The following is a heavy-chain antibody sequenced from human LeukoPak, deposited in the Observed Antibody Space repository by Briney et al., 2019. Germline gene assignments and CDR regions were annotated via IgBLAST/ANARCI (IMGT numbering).Heavy chain of an antibody. D-gene: IGHD5-12*01. CDR2: INWNGGST. V-gene: IGHV3-20*04. J-gene: IGHJ6*04. CDR1: GFTFGDYG. Sequence: PGGSLRLSCAASGFTFGDYGMSWVRQAPGKGLEWVSGINWNGGSTGYADSVKGRFTISRDNAKNSLYLQMNSLRAEDTALYYCARVLGGYDRTPMDVWGKGTTVTVSS. CDR3: ARVLGGYDRTPMDV.